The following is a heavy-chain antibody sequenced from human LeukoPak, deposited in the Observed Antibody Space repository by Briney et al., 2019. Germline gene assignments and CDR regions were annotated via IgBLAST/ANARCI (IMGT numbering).Heavy chain of an antibody. CDR2: ISGSGGST. CDR1: GFSFRSYA. CDR3: AKDQVVGATQTFDY. J-gene: IGHJ4*02. D-gene: IGHD1-26*01. V-gene: IGHV3-23*01. Sequence: PGGSLRLSCAASGFSFRSYAMSCVRQAPGKGLEWVSGISGSGGSTYYADSVKGRFTTSRDNSKNTLYLQMNSLRAEDTSVYYCAKDQVVGATQTFDYWGQGTLVTVSS.